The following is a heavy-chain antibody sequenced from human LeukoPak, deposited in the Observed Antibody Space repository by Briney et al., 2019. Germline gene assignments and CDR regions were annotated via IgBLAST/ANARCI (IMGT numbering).Heavy chain of an antibody. Sequence: GGSLRLSCAASGFTFSSYGMHWVRQAPGKGLEWAAFIRYDGSNKYYADSVKGRFTISRDNSKNTLYLQMNSLRAEDTAVYYCAKDRGSSWYSSFDYWGQGTLVTVSS. V-gene: IGHV3-30*02. CDR2: IRYDGSNK. CDR3: AKDRGSSWYSSFDY. CDR1: GFTFSSYG. J-gene: IGHJ4*02. D-gene: IGHD6-13*01.